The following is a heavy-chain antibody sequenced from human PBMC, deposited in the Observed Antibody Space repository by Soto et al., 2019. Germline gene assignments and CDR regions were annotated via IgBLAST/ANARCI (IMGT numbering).Heavy chain of an antibody. V-gene: IGHV1-18*01. CDR3: ATSNWNDFGVDAFDI. CDR2: ISAYNGNT. D-gene: IGHD1-1*01. Sequence: QVQLVQSGAEVKKPGASVKVSCKASGYTFTSYGISWVRQAPGQGLEWMGWISAYNGNTNYAQKLQGRVTMNPDTSTSTAYMELRSLRSDDTAVYYCATSNWNDFGVDAFDIWGQGTMVTVSS. CDR1: GYTFTSYG. J-gene: IGHJ3*02.